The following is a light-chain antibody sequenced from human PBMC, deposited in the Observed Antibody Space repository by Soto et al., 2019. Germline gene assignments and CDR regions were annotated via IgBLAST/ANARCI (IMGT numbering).Light chain of an antibody. J-gene: IGKJ4*01. CDR2: DAS. CDR1: QSVSSY. Sequence: EIVLTQSPATLSLSPGERATLSCRASQSVSSYLAWYQQKPGQAPRLLIYDASNRATGIPARFSGSWSGKDFTLTISSLEPEDFAVYYCQQRSNWLTFGGGTKVEIK. V-gene: IGKV3-11*01. CDR3: QQRSNWLT.